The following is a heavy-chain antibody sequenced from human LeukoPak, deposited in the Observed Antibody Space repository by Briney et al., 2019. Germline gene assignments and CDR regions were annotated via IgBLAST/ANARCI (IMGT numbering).Heavy chain of an antibody. CDR2: ISGSGGST. V-gene: IGHV3-23*01. CDR1: GYTFSSYA. CDR3: AKCSYGFSDPNFDY. J-gene: IGHJ4*02. D-gene: IGHD5-18*01. Sequence: GGSLRLSCAASGYTFSSYAMSWVRQAPGKGLEWVSAISGSGGSTYYADSVKGRFTISRDNSKNTLYLQMNSLRAEDTAVYYCAKCSYGFSDPNFDYWGQGTLVTVSS.